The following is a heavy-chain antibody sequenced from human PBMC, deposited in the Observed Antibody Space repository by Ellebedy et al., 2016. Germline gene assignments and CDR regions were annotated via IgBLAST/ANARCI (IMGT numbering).Heavy chain of an antibody. CDR3: ARLKSSITIFGVVIIQEFDY. Sequence: GESLKISCAASGFTFSSYWMSWVRQAPGKGLEWVANIKQDGSEKYYVDSVKGRFTISRDNAKNSLYLQMNSLRAEDTAVYYCARLKSSITIFGVVIIQEFDYWGQGTLVTVSS. CDR1: GFTFSSYW. D-gene: IGHD3-3*01. CDR2: IKQDGSEK. V-gene: IGHV3-7*01. J-gene: IGHJ4*02.